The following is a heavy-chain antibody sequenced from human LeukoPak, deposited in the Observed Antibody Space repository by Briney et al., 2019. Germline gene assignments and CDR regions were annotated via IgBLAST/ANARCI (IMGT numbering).Heavy chain of an antibody. Sequence: GGSLRLSCAASGLTFSSYSMNWVRQAPGKGLEWVSSISSSSSCIYYADSVKGRFTISRDNAKNSLYLQMNSLRAEDTAVYYCAKKGYYDGSGYYMYYFDHWGQGTLVTVSS. CDR3: AKKGYYDGSGYYMYYFDH. D-gene: IGHD3-22*01. V-gene: IGHV3-21*01. J-gene: IGHJ4*02. CDR2: ISSSSSCI. CDR1: GLTFSSYS.